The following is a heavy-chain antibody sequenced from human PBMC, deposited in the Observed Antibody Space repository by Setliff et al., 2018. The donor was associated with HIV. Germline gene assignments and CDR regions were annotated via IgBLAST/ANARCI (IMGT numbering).Heavy chain of an antibody. CDR1: GFTFSSHA. CDR2: ISGSGART. CDR3: AKEIKQARININREIGGGYFQD. D-gene: IGHD3-10*01. Sequence: GGSLRLSCTASGFTFSSHAMSWVRQAPGKGLEWVSVISGSGARTNYADSVRGRFTISRDNSKNTVYLQVNSLRAEDTAIYYCAKEIKQARININREIGGGYFQDWGQGTLVTVSS. J-gene: IGHJ1*01. V-gene: IGHV3-23*01.